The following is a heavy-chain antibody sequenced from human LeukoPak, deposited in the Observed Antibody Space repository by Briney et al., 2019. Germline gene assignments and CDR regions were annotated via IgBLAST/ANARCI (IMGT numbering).Heavy chain of an antibody. J-gene: IGHJ4*02. CDR3: AKDLPTYYYDSSGCDY. Sequence: PGGSLRLSCAASGFTFSSYGMHWVRQAPGKGLEWVAVISYDGSNKYYADSVKGRFTISRDNSKNTLYLQMNSLRAEDTAVYYCAKDLPTYYYDSSGCDYWGQGTLVTVSS. CDR2: ISYDGSNK. D-gene: IGHD3-22*01. CDR1: GFTFSSYG. V-gene: IGHV3-30*18.